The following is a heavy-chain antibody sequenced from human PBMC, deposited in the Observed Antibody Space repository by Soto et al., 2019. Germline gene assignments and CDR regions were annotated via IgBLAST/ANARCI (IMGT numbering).Heavy chain of an antibody. Sequence: EVQLLESGGGLVQPGGSLRLSCAASGFTFSSHDMRWVRQAPGKGLEWVSTIHKSGDRTYYADSVKGRFTISRDNSKNTLYLQMNSLRAEDSAIYYCAKRLGYSMDFWGHGTTVTVSS. D-gene: IGHD5-12*01. CDR2: IHKSGDRT. CDR1: GFTFSSHD. J-gene: IGHJ6*01. V-gene: IGHV3-23*01. CDR3: AKRLGYSMDF.